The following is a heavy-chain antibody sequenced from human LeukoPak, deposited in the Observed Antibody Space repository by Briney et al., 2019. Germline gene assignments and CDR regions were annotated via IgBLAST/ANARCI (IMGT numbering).Heavy chain of an antibody. CDR2: IGASGANT. CDR1: GFTFSSYA. V-gene: IGHV3-23*01. J-gene: IGHJ6*02. CDR3: ARGERITMIVVVITQHYYGMDV. Sequence: GGSLRLSCAASGFTFSSYAMSWVRQAPGKGLEWVSGIGASGANTYYADSVKGRFTISRDNSKNTLYLQMNSLRAEDTAVYYCARGERITMIVVVITQHYYGMDVWGQGTTVTVSS. D-gene: IGHD3-22*01.